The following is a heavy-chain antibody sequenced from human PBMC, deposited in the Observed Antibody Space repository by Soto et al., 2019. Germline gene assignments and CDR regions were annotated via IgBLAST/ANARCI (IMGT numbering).Heavy chain of an antibody. V-gene: IGHV4-30-4*01. J-gene: IGHJ4*02. Sequence: SETLSLTCTVSGGSISSGDYYWSWIRQPPGKGLEWIGYIYYSGSTYHNPSLKSRVTISVDTSKNQFSLKLSSVTAADTAVYYCARDLQGSGYYYDYWGQGTLVTVSS. CDR3: ARDLQGSGYYYDY. CDR1: GGSISSGDYY. D-gene: IGHD3-22*01. CDR2: IYYSGST.